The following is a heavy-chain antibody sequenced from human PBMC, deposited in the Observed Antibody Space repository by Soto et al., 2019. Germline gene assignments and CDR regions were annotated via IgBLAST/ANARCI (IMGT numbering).Heavy chain of an antibody. J-gene: IGHJ3*02. D-gene: IGHD3-3*01. Sequence: ASVKVSCKASGYTFTSYAMHWVRQAPGQRLEWMGWINAGNGNTKYSQKFQGRVTITRDTSASTAYMELSSLRSEDTAVYYCARDRNYDFWSGYYHRAFDIWGQGTMVTVSS. CDR2: INAGNGNT. CDR1: GYTFTSYA. CDR3: ARDRNYDFWSGYYHRAFDI. V-gene: IGHV1-3*01.